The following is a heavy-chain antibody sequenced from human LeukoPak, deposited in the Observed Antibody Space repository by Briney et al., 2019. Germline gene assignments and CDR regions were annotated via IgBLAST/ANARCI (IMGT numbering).Heavy chain of an antibody. CDR1: GGPTRSTTYY. Sequence: NATETLSLTCSVPGGPTRSTTYYWGWIRQPPGKRLEWISSIYYSGNTYYSPSLLSRVTISVDTSKNQFSLNLRSVTAADTAVYYCARAPHFFDTTGSRYYFDYWGQGALVTVSS. J-gene: IGHJ4*02. D-gene: IGHD3-22*01. CDR2: IYYSGNT. V-gene: IGHV4-39*07. CDR3: ARAPHFFDTTGSRYYFDY.